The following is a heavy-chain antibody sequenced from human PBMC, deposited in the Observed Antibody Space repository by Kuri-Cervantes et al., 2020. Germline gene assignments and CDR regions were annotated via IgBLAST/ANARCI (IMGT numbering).Heavy chain of an antibody. CDR2: INTNTGNP. CDR3: ARDSTNGYGT. J-gene: IGHJ5*02. V-gene: IGHV7-4-1*02. Sequence: ASVKVSCKASGDTFSNYAMTSVRPAPGQGLECLGWINTNTGNPTYAQGFTGRFVFSLDTSVSTAYLQISSLKAEDTAVYYCARDSTNGYGTWGQGTLVTVSS. D-gene: IGHD6-13*01. CDR1: GDTFSNYA.